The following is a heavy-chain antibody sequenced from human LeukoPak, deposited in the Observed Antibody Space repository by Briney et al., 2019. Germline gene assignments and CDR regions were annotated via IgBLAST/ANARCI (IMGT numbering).Heavy chain of an antibody. V-gene: IGHV3-66*01. CDR2: IYSAVST. CDR3: ARGSCGGDCYYYYYGLDV. J-gene: IGHJ6*02. CDR1: GFTVSSYY. Sequence: GGSLRLSCAASGFTVSSYYMSWVRQAPGKGLEWVSFIYSAVSTYYADSVKGRFNISRDNSKNTLYLQMNSLRAEDTAVYYCARGSCGGDCYYYYYGLDVWGQGTTVTVSS. D-gene: IGHD2-21*02.